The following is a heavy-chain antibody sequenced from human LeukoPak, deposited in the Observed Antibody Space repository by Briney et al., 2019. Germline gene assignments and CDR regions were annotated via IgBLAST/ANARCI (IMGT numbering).Heavy chain of an antibody. Sequence: GGSLRLSCEASGFRFSYYCMDWVRQAPGKGLEWVARSQNKGNNCITEYAASVRGRFITSRDDSKNSLYLQINSLKTEDTALYYCTMPFANGYSAFDIWGQGTMLTVSS. J-gene: IGHJ3*02. CDR3: TMPFANGYSAFDI. D-gene: IGHD3-22*01. V-gene: IGHV3-72*01. CDR1: GFRFSYYC. CDR2: SQNKGNNCIT.